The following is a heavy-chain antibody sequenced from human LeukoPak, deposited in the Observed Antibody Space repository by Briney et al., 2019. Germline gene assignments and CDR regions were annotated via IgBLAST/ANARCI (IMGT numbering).Heavy chain of an antibody. D-gene: IGHD2-2*02. CDR2: INHSGST. CDR1: GGSFSGYY. V-gene: IGHV4-34*01. J-gene: IGHJ6*02. CDR3: ARHVDCSSTSCYIEASNYYYYGMDV. Sequence: SETLSLTCAVYGGSFSGYYWSWIRQPPGKGLEWIGEINHSGSTNYNPSLKSRVTISVDTSKNQFSLKLSSVTAADTAVYYCARHVDCSSTSCYIEASNYYYYGMDVWGQGTTVTV.